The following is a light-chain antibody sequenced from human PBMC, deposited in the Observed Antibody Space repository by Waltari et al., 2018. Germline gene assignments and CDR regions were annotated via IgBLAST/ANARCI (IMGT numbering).Light chain of an antibody. CDR3: QTWENAFWV. CDR1: RGQSDYYA. Sequence: QVVLTQSPSASASLGASVKLTCTLSRGQSDYYAIAWHQQQPQKAPRFLMRLNRDGSHYKGAGIPGRFSGSSSGAERYLIISSLQSEDEADYYCQTWENAFWVFGGGTKLTVL. V-gene: IGLV4-69*01. J-gene: IGLJ3*02. CDR2: LNRDGSH.